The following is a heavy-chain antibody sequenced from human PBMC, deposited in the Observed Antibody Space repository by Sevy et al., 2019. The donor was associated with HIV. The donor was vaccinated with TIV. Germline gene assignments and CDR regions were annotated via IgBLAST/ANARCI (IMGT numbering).Heavy chain of an antibody. D-gene: IGHD3-3*01. V-gene: IGHV3-64D*06. CDR3: VNPPYDFWSGYYNTAYFDY. Sequence: GGSLRLSCSASGFTFSSYAMHWVRQAPGKGLEYVSAISSNGGSTYYADSVKDRFTISRDNSKNTLYLQMSSLRAEDTAVYYCVNPPYDFWSGYYNTAYFDYWGQGTLVTVSS. CDR1: GFTFSSYA. J-gene: IGHJ4*02. CDR2: ISSNGGST.